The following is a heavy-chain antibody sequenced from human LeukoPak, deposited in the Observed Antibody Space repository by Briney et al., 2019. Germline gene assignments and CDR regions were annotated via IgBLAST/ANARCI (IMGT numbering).Heavy chain of an antibody. V-gene: IGHV3-23*01. CDR3: AKDGGLWVSAHWGDS. D-gene: IGHD7-27*01. CDR2: ITTSDGNT. J-gene: IGHJ4*02. CDR1: VFTFSSYT. Sequence: GGSLRLSCAASVFTFSSYTMSWVRQAPWKGLEWVLTITTSDGNTYYADSVKGRFTVSRDNSKNTLFLQMNSLRAEDTAVYYCAKDGGLWVSAHWGDSWGRGTLVTVSS.